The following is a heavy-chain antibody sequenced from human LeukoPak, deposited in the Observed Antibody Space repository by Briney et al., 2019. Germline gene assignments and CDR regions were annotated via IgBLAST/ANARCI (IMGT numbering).Heavy chain of an antibody. D-gene: IGHD2-15*01. CDR1: GLTFSNYA. V-gene: IGHV3-23*01. Sequence: GGSLRLPCAASGLTFSNYAMSWVRQAPARGVEWVSAISGSGGRTYYADSAKGRLTISRNNSKNTQYLQMNSLRAEDTAVYYCAKVRCSGGSCGAYYFDYWGQGPLVTVSS. J-gene: IGHJ4*02. CDR3: AKVRCSGGSCGAYYFDY. CDR2: ISGSGGRT.